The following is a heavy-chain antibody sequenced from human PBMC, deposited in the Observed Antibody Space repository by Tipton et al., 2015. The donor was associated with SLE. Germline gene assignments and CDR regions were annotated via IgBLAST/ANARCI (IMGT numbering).Heavy chain of an antibody. J-gene: IGHJ4*02. CDR1: GFTFGDYT. CDR2: IYTSGIT. Sequence: LRLSCAASGFTFGDYTMHWVRQAPGKGLEWIGRIYTSGITNYNPSLKSRVTMSIDTSKNQFSLKLTSVTAADTALYFCARDWSSSLDYWGQGTLVTVSS. CDR3: ARDWSSSLDY. V-gene: IGHV4-4*07. D-gene: IGHD3-3*01.